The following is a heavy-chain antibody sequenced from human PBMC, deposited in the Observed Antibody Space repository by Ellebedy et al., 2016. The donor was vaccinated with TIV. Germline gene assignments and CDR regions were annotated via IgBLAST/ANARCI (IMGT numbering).Heavy chain of an antibody. CDR2: IYPGDSDT. CDR1: GYSFTSYW. CDR3: ARRDYYYDSSGYVSYFDY. J-gene: IGHJ4*02. V-gene: IGHV5-51*01. D-gene: IGHD3-22*01. Sequence: GESLKISCKGSGYSFTSYWIGWVRQMPGKGLEWMGIIYPGDSDTRYSPYFQGQVTISADKSISTAYLQWSSLKASDTAMYYCARRDYYYDSSGYVSYFDYWGQGTLVTVSS.